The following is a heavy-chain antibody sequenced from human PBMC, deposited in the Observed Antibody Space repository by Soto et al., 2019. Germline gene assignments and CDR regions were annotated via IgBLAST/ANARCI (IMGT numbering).Heavy chain of an antibody. Sequence: RPSVKVSCKASGYTFGGFYIHWMRQAPGQGLEWVGSINSNSGATTYAQKFQDSVAMTRDTSVSTAYMDLNRLTSDDTAIYYCAIIMTHSDSFDIWGQGTMVTVSS. CDR2: INSNSGAT. D-gene: IGHD3-16*01. CDR1: GYTFGGFY. CDR3: AIIMTHSDSFDI. J-gene: IGHJ3*02. V-gene: IGHV1-2*04.